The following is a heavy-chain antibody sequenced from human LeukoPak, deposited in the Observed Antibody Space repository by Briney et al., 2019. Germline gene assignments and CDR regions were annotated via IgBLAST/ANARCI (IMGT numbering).Heavy chain of an antibody. Sequence: GGALRLSCVASGVTGSKNKMSWVRQAPGEGLGWVSVIYSGGSTYYADSVKGRFTVSRDNSKNTLYLQMNSLRAEDTAVYYCARDGGENYFDYWGQGTLVTVSS. CDR2: IYSGGST. CDR3: ARDGGENYFDY. CDR1: GVTGSKNK. D-gene: IGHD2-21*01. J-gene: IGHJ4*02. V-gene: IGHV3-53*01.